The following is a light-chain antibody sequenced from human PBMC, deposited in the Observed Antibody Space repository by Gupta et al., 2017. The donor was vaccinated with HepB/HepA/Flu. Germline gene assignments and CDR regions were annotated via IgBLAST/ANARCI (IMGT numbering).Light chain of an antibody. V-gene: IGLV2-11*01. Sequence: QSALTQPRSVSGSPGQSVTISYAGTSSDVGAYNYVSSLQQYPGKAPKFIIYDVNKRPSGVPDRFSGSKSGTTAALTISGLQAEDEADDYCASHAGSSWVFGGGTKVTVL. CDR2: DVN. CDR1: SSDVGAYNY. J-gene: IGLJ2*01. CDR3: ASHAGSSWV.